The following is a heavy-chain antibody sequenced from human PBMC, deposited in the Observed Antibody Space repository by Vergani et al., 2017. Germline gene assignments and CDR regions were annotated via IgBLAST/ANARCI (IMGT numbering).Heavy chain of an antibody. CDR2: IYTSRST. V-gene: IGHV4-4*07. CDR1: GGSISSYY. CDR3: ARESWYSSYYYYYYYMDV. J-gene: IGHJ6*03. Sequence: QVQLQESGPGLVKPSETLSLTCTVSGGSISSYYWSWIRQPAGKGLEWIGRIYTSRSTNYNPSLKSRVTMSVDTSKNQFSLKLSSVTAADTAVYYCARESWYSSYYYYYYYMDVWGKGTTVTVSS. D-gene: IGHD6-13*01.